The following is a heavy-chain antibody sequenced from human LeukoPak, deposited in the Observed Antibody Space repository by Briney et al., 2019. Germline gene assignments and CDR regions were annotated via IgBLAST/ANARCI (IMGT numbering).Heavy chain of an antibody. D-gene: IGHD6-13*01. CDR2: INAVDGST. V-gene: IGHV1-3*01. CDR3: ARLSIAAAGTAY. Sequence: GASVKVSCKASGYTFTSYAMHWVRQAPGQGLEWMGWINAVDGSTKSSQKLQGRVTISRDTSASTAYMELSSLRSEDTAVYYCARLSIAAAGTAYWGQGTLVTVSS. J-gene: IGHJ4*02. CDR1: GYTFTSYA.